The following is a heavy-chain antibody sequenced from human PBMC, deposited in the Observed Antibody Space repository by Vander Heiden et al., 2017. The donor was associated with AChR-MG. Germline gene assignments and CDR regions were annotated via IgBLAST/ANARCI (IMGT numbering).Heavy chain of an antibody. D-gene: IGHD3-3*01. CDR2: INPSGGST. Sequence: QVQLVQSGAEVKKPGASVKVSCTASGYTFTSYYRHWGRQAPGQGLEWMGIINPSGGSTSYAQKFQGRVTMTRDTSTSTVYMELSSLRSEDTAVYYCARGGGTIFGVVINWFDPWGQRTLVTVSS. J-gene: IGHJ5*02. V-gene: IGHV1-46*01. CDR3: ARGGGTIFGVVINWFDP. CDR1: GYTFTSYY.